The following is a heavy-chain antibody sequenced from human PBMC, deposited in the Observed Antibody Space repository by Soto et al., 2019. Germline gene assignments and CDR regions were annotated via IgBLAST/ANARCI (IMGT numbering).Heavy chain of an antibody. D-gene: IGHD3-16*01. CDR1: GVSLTTSGAG. CDR3: SQRCSGNIFRLEFDS. CDR2: ISWKDDK. J-gene: IGHJ4*02. V-gene: IGHV2-5*01. Sequence: QITLKESGPTLVKPTQTLTLTCTYSGVSLTTSGAGVGWIRQPPGKALEWLALISWKDDKRYNPGLESRITITQDTPKKQVILTTAHMGPVDTATYFFSQRCSGNIFRLEFDSLGQGTLVTVSS.